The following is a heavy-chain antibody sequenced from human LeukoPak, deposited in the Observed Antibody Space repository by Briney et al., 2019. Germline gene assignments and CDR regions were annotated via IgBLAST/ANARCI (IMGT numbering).Heavy chain of an antibody. Sequence: GGSLRLSCAASGFAFRNYWMHWVRQAPGKGLVWVSRINSDGSSTSYADSVKGRFTISRDNAKNMLYLQMNSLRAEDTAVYYCARVDYYGSGTYYEYYFDYWGQGTLVTVSS. CDR2: INSDGSST. D-gene: IGHD3-10*01. CDR1: GFAFRNYW. J-gene: IGHJ4*02. CDR3: ARVDYYGSGTYYEYYFDY. V-gene: IGHV3-74*01.